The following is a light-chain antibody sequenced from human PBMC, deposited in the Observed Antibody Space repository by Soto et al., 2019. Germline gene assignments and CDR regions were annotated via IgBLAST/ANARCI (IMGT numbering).Light chain of an antibody. V-gene: IGKV3-20*01. CDR2: DTS. CDR1: QSVRSSY. J-gene: IGKJ3*01. CDR3: QQYGRSPFT. Sequence: EIVLTQSPGTLSLSPGERATLNCRASQSVRSSYIAWYQVKPGQAPRLLIYDTSSRATGIPDRFSGSGSGTDFTLTISRLEPEDFAVYYCQQYGRSPFTFGPGTKVDIK.